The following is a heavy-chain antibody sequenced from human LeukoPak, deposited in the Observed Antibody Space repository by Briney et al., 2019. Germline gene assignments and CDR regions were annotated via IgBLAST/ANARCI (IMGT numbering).Heavy chain of an antibody. V-gene: IGHV4-61*01. CDR1: GDSVSSGSYY. CDR3: AQMLRSGGTWAQFDY. CDR2: IYYSGST. J-gene: IGHJ4*02. Sequence: SETLSLTCTVSGDSVSSGSYYWSWIRQPPGKGLEWIGYIYYSGSTSYNPSLKSRLTMSVDTSKNQFSLELSSVTAADTAVYYCAQMLRSGGTWAQFDYWGQGTLVTVSS. D-gene: IGHD2-15*01.